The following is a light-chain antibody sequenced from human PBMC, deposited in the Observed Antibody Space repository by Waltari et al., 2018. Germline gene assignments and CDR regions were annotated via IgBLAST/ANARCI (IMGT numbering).Light chain of an antibody. CDR3: QQLHTYPPWT. J-gene: IGKJ1*01. CDR2: SAS. Sequence: DVQLTQSPSFVSASVGDRVTITCRASQGIGIFLAWYQQKPGTAPKLLIFSASTLQTGVPSRFSGSGSWTYFTLTISNLQPEDFATYYCQQLHTYPPWTFGPGTRVEMK. V-gene: IGKV1-9*01. CDR1: QGIGIF.